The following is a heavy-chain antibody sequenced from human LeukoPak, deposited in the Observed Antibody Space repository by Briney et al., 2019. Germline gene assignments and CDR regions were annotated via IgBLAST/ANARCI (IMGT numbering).Heavy chain of an antibody. CDR2: IYSGGST. D-gene: IGHD5-18*01. Sequence: GGSLRLPCAASGFTVSSNCMNWVRQAPGKGLEWVSVIYSGGSTNYADSVKGRFTISRDNSKNTLYLQMNSLRAEDTAVYYCIYGYTLDFWGQGTLVTVSS. V-gene: IGHV3-53*01. CDR1: GFTVSSNC. J-gene: IGHJ4*02. CDR3: IYGYTLDF.